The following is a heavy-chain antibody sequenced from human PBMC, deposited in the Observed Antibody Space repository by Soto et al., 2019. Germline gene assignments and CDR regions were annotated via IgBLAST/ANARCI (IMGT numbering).Heavy chain of an antibody. D-gene: IGHD2-15*01. CDR2: INRDGSVR. Sequence: EVQVMESGGGLVQPGGSLRLSCAPSGFIFSSYWMSWVRQPPGKGLEWVANINRDGSVRNYVDSVKGRFTISRDNAKNSAYLQMDSLRADDTAVYYCTSARTSVVAPGGSIEFWGQGTLVTVSS. J-gene: IGHJ4*02. CDR3: TSARTSVVAPGGSIEF. V-gene: IGHV3-7*03. CDR1: GFIFSSYW.